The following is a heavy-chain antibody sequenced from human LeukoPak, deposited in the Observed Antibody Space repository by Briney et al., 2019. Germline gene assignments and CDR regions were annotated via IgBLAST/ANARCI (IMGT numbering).Heavy chain of an antibody. CDR2: INPSGGTT. V-gene: IGHV1-46*01. Sequence: ASVKVSCKASGYTFTSYHMHWVRQAPGQGLEWMGIINPSGGTTNYAQKFRGRVTMTRDMSTSTVYMELSSLRSEDTAVYYCARGDYYDSSGYEYWGQGTLVTVSS. CDR1: GYTFTSYH. CDR3: ARGDYYDSSGYEY. D-gene: IGHD3-22*01. J-gene: IGHJ4*02.